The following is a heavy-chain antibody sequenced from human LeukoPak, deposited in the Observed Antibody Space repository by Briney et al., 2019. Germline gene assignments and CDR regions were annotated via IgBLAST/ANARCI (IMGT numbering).Heavy chain of an antibody. V-gene: IGHV4-38-2*02. J-gene: IGHJ6*03. CDR3: ARVERGSGSFYYYYYMDV. Sequence: SETLSLTCTVSGGSISSGYYWGWIRQPPGKGLEWIGSIYHSGSTYYNPSLKSRVTISVDTSKNQFSLKLSSVTAADTAVYYCARVERGSGSFYYYYYMDVWGKGTTVTVSS. D-gene: IGHD3-10*01. CDR2: IYHSGST. CDR1: GGSISSGYY.